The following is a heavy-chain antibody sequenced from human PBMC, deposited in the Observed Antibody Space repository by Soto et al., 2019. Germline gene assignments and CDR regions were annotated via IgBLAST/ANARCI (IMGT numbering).Heavy chain of an antibody. J-gene: IGHJ6*02. CDR2: IIPIFGTA. D-gene: IGHD3-3*01. CDR3: ARGNYDFWSGYPDYYYGMDV. Sequence: QVQLVQSGAEVKKPGSSVKVSCKASGGTFSSYAISWVRQAPGQGLEWMGGIIPIFGTANYAQKFQGRVTITADDSTSTAYMELSSLRSEDTAVYYCARGNYDFWSGYPDYYYGMDVWGQGTTVTVSS. V-gene: IGHV1-69*01. CDR1: GGTFSSYA.